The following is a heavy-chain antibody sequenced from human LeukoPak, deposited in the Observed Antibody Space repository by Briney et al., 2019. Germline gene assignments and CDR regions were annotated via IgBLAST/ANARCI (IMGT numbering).Heavy chain of an antibody. V-gene: IGHV4-34*01. CDR1: GGSFTAYY. J-gene: IGHJ4*02. CDR2: INHSGST. D-gene: IGHD3-10*01. Sequence: SETLSLTCAVYGGSFTAYYWSWIRQPPGKGLEWIGEINHSGSTNYNPSLKSRVTISVDTSKNQFSLKLSSVTAADTAVYYCARQGLGDPGANQLDYWGQGTLVTVSS. CDR3: ARQGLGDPGANQLDY.